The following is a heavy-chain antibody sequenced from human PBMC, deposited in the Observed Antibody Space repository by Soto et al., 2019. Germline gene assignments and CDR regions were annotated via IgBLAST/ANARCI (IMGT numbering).Heavy chain of an antibody. CDR3: XXXXXXXXNGMXVPAKYGMDV. Sequence: QLQLVQSGAEVTKPGSSVKVSCKASGGTFSSYAFSWVRQAPGQGLEWMGGIIPIFGRANYAQKFQGRVXXXXXXXXXXXXXXXXXXXXXXXXXXXXXXXXXXXXNGMXVPAKYGMDVWGQGTTVT. V-gene: IGHV1-69*05. D-gene: IGHD2-15*01. CDR2: IIPIFGRA. J-gene: IGHJ6*02. CDR1: GGTFSSYA.